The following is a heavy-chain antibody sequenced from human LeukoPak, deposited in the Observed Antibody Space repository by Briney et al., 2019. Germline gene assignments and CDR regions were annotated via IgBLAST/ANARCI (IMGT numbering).Heavy chain of an antibody. CDR1: GGSISSYY. J-gene: IGHJ4*02. Sequence: SETLSLTCTVSGGSISSYYWSWIRQPPGKGLEWIGYIYYSGSTNYNPSLKSRVTISVDTSKNQFSLKLSSVTAADTAVYYCARRDGGSGWYYFDYWGQGTLVTVSS. CDR2: IYYSGST. CDR3: ARRDGGSGWYYFDY. V-gene: IGHV4-59*01. D-gene: IGHD6-19*01.